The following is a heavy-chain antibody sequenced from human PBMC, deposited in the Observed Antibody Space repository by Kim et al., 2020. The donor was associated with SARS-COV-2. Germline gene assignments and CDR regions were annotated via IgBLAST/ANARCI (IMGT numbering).Heavy chain of an antibody. Sequence: GGSLRLSCAASGFTFSSYSMNWVRQAPGKGLEWVSSISSSSSYIYYADPVKGRFTISRDNAKNSLYLQMNSLRAEDTAVYYCARDGRNYYDSSGPLIWGQGTMVTVSS. J-gene: IGHJ3*02. CDR1: GFTFSSYS. V-gene: IGHV3-21*01. CDR2: ISSSSSYI. D-gene: IGHD3-22*01. CDR3: ARDGRNYYDSSGPLI.